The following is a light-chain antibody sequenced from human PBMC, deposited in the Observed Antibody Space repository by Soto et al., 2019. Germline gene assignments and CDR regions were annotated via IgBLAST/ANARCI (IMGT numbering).Light chain of an antibody. CDR2: EVS. CDR1: SSDIGAYKY. CDR3: SSYTSTSARV. V-gene: IGLV2-14*01. J-gene: IGLJ1*01. Sequence: QSFLTQPPSASGSPGRSVTISCTGTSSDIGAYKYVSWYQHHSGKAPKLIIYEVSIRPSGISNRFSGSMSGNTASLTISGLQAEDEADYYCSSYTSTSARVFGTGTKVTVL.